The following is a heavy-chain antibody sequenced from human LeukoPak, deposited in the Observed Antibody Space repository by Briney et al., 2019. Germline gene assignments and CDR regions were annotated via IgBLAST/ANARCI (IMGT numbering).Heavy chain of an antibody. CDR3: ARQVDEGYQYYYYYMDV. D-gene: IGHD5-18*01. CDR1: GGSISSSSYY. J-gene: IGHJ6*03. CDR2: IYYSGST. V-gene: IGHV4-39*01. Sequence: SQTLSLTCTVSGGSISSSSYYWGWIRQPPGKGLEWIGSIYYSGSTYYNPSLKSRVTISVDTSKNQFSLKLSSVTAADTAVYYCARQVDEGYQYYYYYMDVWGKGTTVTVSS.